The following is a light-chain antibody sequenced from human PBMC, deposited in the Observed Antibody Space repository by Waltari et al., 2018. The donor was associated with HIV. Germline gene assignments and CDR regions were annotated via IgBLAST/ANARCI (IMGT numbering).Light chain of an antibody. Sequence: QSVLTQPPSASGTPGQRVTISCSGSSSNIGSNYVSWYQQLPGTAPKLLIYRNNQRPSGVPDRFSGSKSGTSASLASSGLRSEDEADYYCAAWDDSLSGVVIGGGTKLTVL. J-gene: IGLJ2*01. CDR2: RNN. CDR3: AAWDDSLSGVV. V-gene: IGLV1-47*01. CDR1: SSNIGSNY.